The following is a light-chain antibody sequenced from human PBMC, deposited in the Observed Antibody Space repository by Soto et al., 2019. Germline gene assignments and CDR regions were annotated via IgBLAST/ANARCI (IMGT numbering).Light chain of an antibody. CDR2: LGS. V-gene: IGKV2-28*01. CDR3: IQTLQAPYS. Sequence: DIVMTQSPLSLPVTPGEPASISCRSSQSLRHHNGYNYLDWYLQKPGQSTQVLIYLGSNRASGVPDRVSGSGSGTVFTLKISRVEAEDVGVYYCIQTLQAPYSFGQGTKLEIK. J-gene: IGKJ2*01. CDR1: QSLRHHNGYNY.